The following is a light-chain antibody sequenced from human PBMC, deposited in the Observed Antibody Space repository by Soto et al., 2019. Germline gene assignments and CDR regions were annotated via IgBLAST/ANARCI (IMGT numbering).Light chain of an antibody. J-gene: IGLJ2*01. CDR3: CSYAGSYTSDVV. CDR2: DVS. V-gene: IGLV2-11*01. Sequence: QSARAQPRSVSGSPGQSVTISCTGTSSDDGGYNYVSWYQQHPGKAPKLMIYDVSKRPSGVPDRFSGSKSGNTASLTISGLQAEDEADYYCCSYAGSYTSDVVFGGGTKLTVL. CDR1: SSDDGGYNY.